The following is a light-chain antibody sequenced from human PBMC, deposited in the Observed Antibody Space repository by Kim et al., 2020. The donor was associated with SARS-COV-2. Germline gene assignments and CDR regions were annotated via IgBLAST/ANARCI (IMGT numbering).Light chain of an antibody. CDR1: QDITKF. V-gene: IGKV1-33*01. Sequence: GDRVTITCQASQDITKFLNWYQQKPGKAPNLLIYDASILETGVPSRFSGSGSGIHFTFTINSLQPEDVATYYCLQFDDFPYTFGQGTKLEI. J-gene: IGKJ2*01. CDR2: DAS. CDR3: LQFDDFPYT.